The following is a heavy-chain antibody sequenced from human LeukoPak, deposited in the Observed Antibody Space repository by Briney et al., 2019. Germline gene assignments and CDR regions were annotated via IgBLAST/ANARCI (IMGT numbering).Heavy chain of an antibody. CDR2: IYYSGST. CDR3: ARHPTALVSYGFDP. CDR1: GGSISRHY. D-gene: IGHD5-18*01. V-gene: IGHV4-59*08. J-gene: IGHJ5*02. Sequence: KPSETLSLTCTVSGGSISRHYWSWIRQPPGKGLEWIGYIYYSGSTNYNPPLKSRVTISVDTSKNQFSLNLSSVTAADTAVYYCARHPTALVSYGFDPWGQGTLVTVSS.